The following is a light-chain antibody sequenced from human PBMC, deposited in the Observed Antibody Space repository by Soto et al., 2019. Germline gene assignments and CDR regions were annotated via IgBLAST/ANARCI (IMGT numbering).Light chain of an antibody. Sequence: ELVLTQSPATLSLSPGERATLSCRANQSVRGLLIWYRQKPGQAPSLLIYDVSIRATGIPARFTGSGSGTDFTLTISSLEPEDSAVYYCQQRSQWPLTFGGGTKVDI. CDR1: QSVRGL. CDR3: QQRSQWPLT. V-gene: IGKV3-11*01. J-gene: IGKJ4*01. CDR2: DVS.